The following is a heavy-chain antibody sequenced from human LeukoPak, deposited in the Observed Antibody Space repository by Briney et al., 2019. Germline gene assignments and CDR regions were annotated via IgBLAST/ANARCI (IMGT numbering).Heavy chain of an antibody. CDR1: GYTFTSYG. CDR2: ISAYNGNT. V-gene: IGHV1-18*01. J-gene: IGHJ3*02. CDR3: ARDFSRSGYYDIPWPAFDI. D-gene: IGHD3-22*01. Sequence: ASVMVSCKASGYTFTSYGISWVRQAPGQGLEWMGWISAYNGNTNYAQKLQGRVTMTTDTSTSTGYMDLRSLRSDDTSVYYCARDFSRSGYYDIPWPAFDIWGQGTIVTVSS.